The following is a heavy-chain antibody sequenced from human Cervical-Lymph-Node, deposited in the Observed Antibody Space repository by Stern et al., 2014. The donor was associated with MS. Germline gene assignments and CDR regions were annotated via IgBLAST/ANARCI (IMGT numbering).Heavy chain of an antibody. Sequence: VHLVESGGGVVQPGRSLRLTCTVSGFTFSSYGMHWVRQAPGKGLEWVSVISYDGSDTYYAESVKGRFTISRDNTKNTLYLEMRRLRREDIAVYYCVKRGITEVRGVRLGDYWGPGTLVIVSS. V-gene: IGHV3-30*18. CDR3: VKRGITEVRGVRLGDY. CDR2: ISYDGSDT. J-gene: IGHJ4*02. D-gene: IGHD3-10*01. CDR1: GFTFSSYG.